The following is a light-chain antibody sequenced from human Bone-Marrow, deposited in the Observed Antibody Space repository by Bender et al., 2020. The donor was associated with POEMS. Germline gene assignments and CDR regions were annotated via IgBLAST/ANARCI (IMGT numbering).Light chain of an antibody. CDR2: DDD. CDR1: NIGGKT. CDR3: QVWDASNDHYV. V-gene: IGLV3-21*02. Sequence: YVLTQPPTVSVAPGQTARITCGGDNIGGKTVHWYQQKPGQAPVLVVYDDDDRPSGIPARFSGYNSGNTATLTISRVEAGDEADYYCQVWDASNDHYVFGTGTTVTVL. J-gene: IGLJ1*01.